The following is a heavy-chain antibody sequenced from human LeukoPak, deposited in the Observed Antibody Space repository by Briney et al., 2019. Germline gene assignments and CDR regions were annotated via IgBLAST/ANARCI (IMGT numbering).Heavy chain of an antibody. CDR2: IYYSGST. CDR3: ARHGLAAAGNPLFDY. CDR1: GGSISSGSYY. D-gene: IGHD6-13*01. V-gene: IGHV4-61*01. J-gene: IGHJ4*02. Sequence: PSQTLSLTCTVSGGSISSGSYYWSWIRHPPGKGLEWIGYIYYSGSTNYNPSLKSRVTISVDTSKNQFSLKLSSVTAADTAVYYCARHGLAAAGNPLFDYWGQGTLVTVSS.